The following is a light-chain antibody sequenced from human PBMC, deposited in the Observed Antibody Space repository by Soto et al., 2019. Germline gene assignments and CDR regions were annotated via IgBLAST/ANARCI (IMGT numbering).Light chain of an antibody. CDR1: QSVSSY. CDR2: DAS. V-gene: IGKV3-11*01. Sequence: EIVLTQSPATLSLSPGERATLSCRASQSVSSYLAWYQQKPGQAPRLLIYDASNRATGIPARFSGSGSGTDFPITISSLEPEDFAVYYCQQRSNWRTFGQGTKLEIK. J-gene: IGKJ2*01. CDR3: QQRSNWRT.